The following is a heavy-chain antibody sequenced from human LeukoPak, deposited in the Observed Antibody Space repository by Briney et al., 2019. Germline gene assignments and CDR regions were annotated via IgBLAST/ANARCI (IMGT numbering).Heavy chain of an antibody. CDR3: AQDGTTTRCNWFDS. CDR1: GFTFSSYS. V-gene: IGHV3-23*01. CDR2: IIGSFDTT. Sequence: GGSLRLSCAASGFTFSSYSMSWIRQAPGKGLEWVSDIIGSFDTTYYADSVKGRFTISRDHSKNTLYLQMNSLRAEDTAIYYCAQDGTTTRCNWFDSWGQGTLVTVSS. D-gene: IGHD1-7*01. J-gene: IGHJ5*01.